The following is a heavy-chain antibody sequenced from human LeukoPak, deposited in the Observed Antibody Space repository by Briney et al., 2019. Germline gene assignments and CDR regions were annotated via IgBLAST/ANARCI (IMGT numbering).Heavy chain of an antibody. J-gene: IGHJ4*02. Sequence: ASVKVSCKASGYTFTSYGISWVRQAPGQGLEWMGIINPSGGSTSYAQKFQGRVTMTRDTSTSTVYMELSSLRSEDTAVYYCASSPYYYDSSGLDYWGQGTLVTVSS. CDR3: ASSPYYYDSSGLDY. D-gene: IGHD3-22*01. V-gene: IGHV1-46*01. CDR1: GYTFTSYG. CDR2: INPSGGST.